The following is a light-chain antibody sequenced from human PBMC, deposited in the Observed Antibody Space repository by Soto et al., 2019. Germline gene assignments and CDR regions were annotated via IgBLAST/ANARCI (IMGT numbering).Light chain of an antibody. V-gene: IGLV1-44*01. CDR1: SSNIGANP. CDR2: NND. CDR3: EAWDDSLYGAV. Sequence: QSLLTQPPSASGTPGQRVTISCSGSSSNIGANPINWYQQLPGTAPKLLIYNNDQRPSGVPDRFSASKSGTSASLAISGLQSEDEADYYCEAWDDSLYGAVLGGGTKLTVL. J-gene: IGLJ2*01.